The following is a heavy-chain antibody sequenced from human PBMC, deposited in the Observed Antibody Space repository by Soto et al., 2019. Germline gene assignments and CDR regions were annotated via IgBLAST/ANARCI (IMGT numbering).Heavy chain of an antibody. J-gene: IGHJ4*02. CDR3: ARDLELERTPADPTFDY. CDR2: IIPILGIA. CDR1: GGTFSSYT. V-gene: IGHV1-69*04. D-gene: IGHD1-1*01. Sequence: SVKVSCKASGGTFSSYTISWVRQAPGQGLEWMGRIIPILGIANYAQKFQGRVTITADKSTSTAYMELSSLRSEDTAVYYCARDLELERTPADPTFDYWGQGTLVTVSS.